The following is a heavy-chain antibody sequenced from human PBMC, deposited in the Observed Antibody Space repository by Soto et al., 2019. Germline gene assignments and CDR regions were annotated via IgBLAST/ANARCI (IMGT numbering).Heavy chain of an antibody. CDR3: ARDRGYYYDSSGYSSAFDI. D-gene: IGHD3-22*01. J-gene: IGHJ3*02. Sequence: ASVKVSFKASRYTFTSYGISWVRQAPGQGLEWMGWISAYNGNTNYAQKLQGRVTMTTDTSTSTAYMELRSLRSDDTAVYYCARDRGYYYDSSGYSSAFDIWGQGTMVTVSS. V-gene: IGHV1-18*04. CDR1: RYTFTSYG. CDR2: ISAYNGNT.